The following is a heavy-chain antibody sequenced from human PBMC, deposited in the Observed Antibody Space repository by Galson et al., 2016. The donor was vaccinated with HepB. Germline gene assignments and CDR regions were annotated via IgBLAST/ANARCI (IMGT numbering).Heavy chain of an antibody. D-gene: IGHD6-6*01. Sequence: SLRLSCAASGFTFTNNIMSWVRQAPGKGLEWVSTIGGDGATFYGDSVKGRFTISRDNAKNSLFLQMNSLRAEDTAVYYCAKDSSSALWGRGSLVTVPS. V-gene: IGHV3-23*01. CDR2: IGGDGAT. J-gene: IGHJ2*01. CDR3: AKDSSSAL. CDR1: GFTFTNNI.